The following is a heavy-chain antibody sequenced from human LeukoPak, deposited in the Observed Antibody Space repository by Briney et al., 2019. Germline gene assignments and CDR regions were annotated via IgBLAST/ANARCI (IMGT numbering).Heavy chain of an antibody. D-gene: IGHD1-26*01. CDR3: ASGVGATGGFDY. CDR2: INPNSCGT. Sequence: ASVKVSFKASGYTFTGYYMHWVRQAPGQGLEWMGWINPNSCGTNYAQKFHGRVTMTRDTSISTAYMELSRLRSDDTAVYYCASGVGATGGFDYWGRGTLVTVSS. J-gene: IGHJ4*02. CDR1: GYTFTGYY. V-gene: IGHV1-2*02.